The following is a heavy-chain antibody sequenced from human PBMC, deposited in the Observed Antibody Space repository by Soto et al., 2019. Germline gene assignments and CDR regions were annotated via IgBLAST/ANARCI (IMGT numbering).Heavy chain of an antibody. CDR1: GSISTTTP. D-gene: IGHD3-16*01. CDR3: ATSFRYFDN. Sequence: EVQLLESGGGLVQPGGSPRLSCAASGSISTTTPLSWVRQAPGKGLEWVSTISGRGTNTYYADSVKGRFIISRDNLKNTVNLQMNSLGVEDTAVYYCATSFRYFDNWGQGTRVTVSS. J-gene: IGHJ4*02. CDR2: ISGRGTNT. V-gene: IGHV3-23*01.